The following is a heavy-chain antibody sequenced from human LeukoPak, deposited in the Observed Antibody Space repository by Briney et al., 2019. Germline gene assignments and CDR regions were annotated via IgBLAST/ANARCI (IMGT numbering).Heavy chain of an antibody. D-gene: IGHD6-19*01. CDR1: GGSISSSNW. J-gene: IGHJ4*02. Sequence: PSETLSLTCAVSGGSISSSNWWSWVRQPPGKGLEWIGEVYHSGSTNYNPSLKSRVTISVDKSKNQFSLKLNSVTAADTAVYYCTRDQWPGIAVADSRDYWGQGTLVTVSS. CDR2: VYHSGST. V-gene: IGHV4-4*02. CDR3: TRDQWPGIAVADSRDY.